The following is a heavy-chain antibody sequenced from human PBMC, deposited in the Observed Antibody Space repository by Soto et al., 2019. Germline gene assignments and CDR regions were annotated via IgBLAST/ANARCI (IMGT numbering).Heavy chain of an antibody. CDR1: GGSISIYY. CDR2: VHYSGTT. D-gene: IGHD3-10*01. Sequence: QVHLQESGPGLVKPSETLSLTCTVSGGSISIYYWNWIRQPPGKGLEWIGYVHYSGTTSYNPSVERRVTISLDTSKNQVSLRLTSGTAADTAGYYCARRWSGTDYWGQGTLVTVSS. CDR3: ARRWSGTDY. V-gene: IGHV4-59*01. J-gene: IGHJ4*02.